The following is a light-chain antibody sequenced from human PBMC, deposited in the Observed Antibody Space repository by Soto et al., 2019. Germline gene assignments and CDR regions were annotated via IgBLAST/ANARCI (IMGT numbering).Light chain of an antibody. CDR3: SSYTSTRTHV. CDR1: SSDVGGYNY. Sequence: QSALTQPASVSGSPGQSITISCTGTSSDVGGYNYVSRYQKHPGKAPKLKIYEVSTRPSGVSDRFSGSKSGNTASLTISGLQAEDEADYYCSSYTSTRTHVFGTGTKVTVL. J-gene: IGLJ1*01. V-gene: IGLV2-14*01. CDR2: EVS.